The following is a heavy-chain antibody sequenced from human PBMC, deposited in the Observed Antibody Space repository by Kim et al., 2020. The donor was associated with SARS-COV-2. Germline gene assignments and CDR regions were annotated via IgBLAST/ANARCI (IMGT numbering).Heavy chain of an antibody. V-gene: IGHV3-48*02. J-gene: IGHJ4*02. Sequence: DSVKGRFTIPRDNAKNSRYLQMNSLRDEDTAVYYCARAPYCSGGSCYFDYWGQGTLVTVSS. D-gene: IGHD2-15*01. CDR3: ARAPYCSGGSCYFDY.